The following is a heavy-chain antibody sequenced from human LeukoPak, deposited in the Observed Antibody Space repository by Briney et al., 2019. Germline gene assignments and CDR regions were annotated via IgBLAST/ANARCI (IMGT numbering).Heavy chain of an antibody. CDR3: AKEPVAAAGENFDY. CDR2: INSDGSST. Sequence: GGSLRLSCAASGFTFSSYWMHWVRQAPGKGLVWVSRINSDGSSTSYADSVKGRFTISRDNSKNTLYLQMNSLRAEDTAVYYCAKEPVAAAGENFDYWGQGTLVTVSS. D-gene: IGHD6-13*01. V-gene: IGHV3-74*01. CDR1: GFTFSSYW. J-gene: IGHJ4*02.